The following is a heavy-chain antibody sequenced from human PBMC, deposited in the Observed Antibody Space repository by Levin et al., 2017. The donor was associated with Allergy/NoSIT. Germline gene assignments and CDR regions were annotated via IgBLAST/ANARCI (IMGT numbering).Heavy chain of an antibody. Sequence: HPGGSLRLSCAVSGFTVSSNYMSWVRQAPGKGLKWVSIIYSGGTTYYADSVKGRFTISRDNSKNTLYLQMNSLRAEDTAVYYCARLTTANWYFDLWGRGTLVTVSS. CDR2: IYSGGTT. J-gene: IGHJ2*01. V-gene: IGHV3-66*04. CDR3: ARLTTANWYFDL. D-gene: IGHD4-17*01. CDR1: GFTVSSNY.